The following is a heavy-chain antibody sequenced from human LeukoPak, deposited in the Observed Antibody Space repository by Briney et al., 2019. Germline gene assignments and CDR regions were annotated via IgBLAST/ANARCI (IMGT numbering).Heavy chain of an antibody. CDR2: ISYDGSNK. CDR3: AKEFDGSGSYYTTCFDY. D-gene: IGHD3-10*01. Sequence: GRSLRLSCAASGFTFSSYGMHWVRPAPGKGLEWVAVISYDGSNKYYADSVKGRFTTSRDNSKNTLYLQMNSLRAEDTAVYYCAKEFDGSGSYYTTCFDYWGQGTLVTVSS. J-gene: IGHJ4*02. CDR1: GFTFSSYG. V-gene: IGHV3-30*18.